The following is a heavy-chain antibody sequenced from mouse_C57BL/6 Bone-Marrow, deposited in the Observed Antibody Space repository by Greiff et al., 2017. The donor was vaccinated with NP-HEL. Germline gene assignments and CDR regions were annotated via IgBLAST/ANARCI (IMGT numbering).Heavy chain of an antibody. D-gene: IGHD2-1*01. V-gene: IGHV1-81*01. CDR1: GYTFTSYG. J-gene: IGHJ4*01. Sequence: VQLQQSGAELARPGASVKLSCKASGYTFTSYGISWVKQRTGQGLEWIGEIYPRSGNTYYNEKFKGKATLTADKSSSTAYMELRSLTSKDSAVDFCAIRFNYSDAMDYWGQGTSVTVSS. CDR3: AIRFNYSDAMDY. CDR2: IYPRSGNT.